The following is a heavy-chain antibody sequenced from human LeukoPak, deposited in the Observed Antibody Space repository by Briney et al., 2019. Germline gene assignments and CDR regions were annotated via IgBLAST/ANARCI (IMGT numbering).Heavy chain of an antibody. CDR2: IYHSGST. CDR3: ARGRNTMIVVVITPYFDY. V-gene: IGHV4-30-2*01. J-gene: IGHJ4*02. Sequence: SETLSLTCAVSGGSISSGGYSWSWIRQPPGKGLEWIGYIYHSGSTYYNPSLKSRVTISVDTSKNQFSLKLSSVTAADTAVYYCARGRNTMIVVVITPYFDYWGQGTLVTVSS. CDR1: GGSISSGGYS. D-gene: IGHD3-22*01.